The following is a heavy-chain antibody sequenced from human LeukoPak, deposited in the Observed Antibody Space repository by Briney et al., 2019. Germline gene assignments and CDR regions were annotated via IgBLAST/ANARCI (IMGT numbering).Heavy chain of an antibody. CDR2: ISYDGSNK. J-gene: IGHJ4*02. Sequence: PGRSLGLSCAASGFTFSSYGMHWVRQAPGKGLEWVAVISYDGSNKYYADSVKGRFTISRDNSENTLYLQMNSLRAEDTAVYYCAKSNREDIVVVPAALRDYYFDYWGQGTLVTVSS. V-gene: IGHV3-30*18. CDR3: AKSNREDIVVVPAALRDYYFDY. D-gene: IGHD2-2*01. CDR1: GFTFSSYG.